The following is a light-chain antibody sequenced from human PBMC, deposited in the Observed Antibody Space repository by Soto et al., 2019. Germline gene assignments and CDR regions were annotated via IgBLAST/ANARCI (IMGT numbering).Light chain of an antibody. V-gene: IGKV1-12*01. CDR3: QQANSLPIT. Sequence: IQTTHYPSSDSACVRYTVTITGRASQGLKFLAWYQQKPGKAPRLLIYEATNLQSGVPPRFSGSGSGTDFTLTISSLQPEDFATYFCQQANSLPITFGQGTRLEI. CDR2: EAT. J-gene: IGKJ5*01. CDR1: QGLKF.